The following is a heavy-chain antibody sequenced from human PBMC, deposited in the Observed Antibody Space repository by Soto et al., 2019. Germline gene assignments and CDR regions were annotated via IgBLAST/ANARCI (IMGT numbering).Heavy chain of an antibody. V-gene: IGHV3-15*01. CDR1: GFTFSNAW. Sequence: GGSLRLSCAASGFTFSNAWMSWVRQAPGKGLEWVGRIKSKTDGGTTDYAAPVKGRFTISRDDTKNTLYLQMNSPKTEDTAVYYCTTAVAATSYYYYGMDVWGQGTTVTVSS. CDR2: IKSKTDGGTT. J-gene: IGHJ6*02. CDR3: TTAVAATSYYYYGMDV. D-gene: IGHD2-15*01.